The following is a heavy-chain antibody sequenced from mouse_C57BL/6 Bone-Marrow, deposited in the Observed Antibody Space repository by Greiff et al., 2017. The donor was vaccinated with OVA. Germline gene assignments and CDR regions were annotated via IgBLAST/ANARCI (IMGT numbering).Heavy chain of an antibody. CDR2: VYPYNGGT. V-gene: IGHV1-36*01. CDR3: AGLYDYDYWYFDV. J-gene: IGHJ1*03. CDR1: GFTFTDYY. Sequence: EVKLQQSGPVLVKPGPSVKISCKASGFTFTDYYMHWVKQSHGKSLEWIGLVYPYNGGTSYNQKFKGKATLTVDPSSSTAYMELNSLTSEDSAVYYCAGLYDYDYWYFDVWGTGTTVTVSS. D-gene: IGHD2-4*01.